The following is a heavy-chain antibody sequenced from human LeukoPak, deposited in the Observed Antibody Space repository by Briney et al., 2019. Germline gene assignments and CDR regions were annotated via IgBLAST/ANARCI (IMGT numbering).Heavy chain of an antibody. J-gene: IGHJ4*02. D-gene: IGHD3-22*01. CDR3: ARVFYDSSGSPFDY. V-gene: IGHV4-59*11. CDR2: IYYSGST. CDR1: GGPISSHY. Sequence: SETLSLTCTVSGGPISSHYWSWIRQPPGKGLEWIGYIYYSGSTNYNPSLKSRVTISVDTSKNQFSLKLSSVTAADTAVYYCARVFYDSSGSPFDYWDQGTLVTVSS.